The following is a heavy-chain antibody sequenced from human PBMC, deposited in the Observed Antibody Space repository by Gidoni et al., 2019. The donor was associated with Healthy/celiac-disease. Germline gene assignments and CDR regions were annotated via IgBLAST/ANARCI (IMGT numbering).Heavy chain of an antibody. CDR2: INHSGST. CDR3: ARTPGPYYGMDV. V-gene: IGHV4-34*01. D-gene: IGHD2-15*01. CDR1: GGSFSGYY. J-gene: IGHJ6*02. Sequence: QVQLQQWGAGLLKPSETLSLTCAVYGGSFSGYYWSWIRQPPGKGLEWIGEINHSGSTNYNPSLKSRVTISVDTSKNQFSLKLSSVTAADTAVYYCARTPGPYYGMDVWGQGTTVTVSS.